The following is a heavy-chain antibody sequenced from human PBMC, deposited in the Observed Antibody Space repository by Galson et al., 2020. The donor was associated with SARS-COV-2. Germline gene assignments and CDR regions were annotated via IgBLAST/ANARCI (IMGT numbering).Heavy chain of an antibody. Sequence: GGSLRLSCAASGFTFNTYALHWVRQAPGKGLEWVAVISYNGNNHYYPDSVKGRFTISRDNSKNTLYLQMNSLRPEDTAVYYCARDRVGTTRGLIDYWGQGTLVVVSS. V-gene: IGHV3-30-3*01. J-gene: IGHJ4*02. CDR1: GFTFNTYA. CDR3: ARDRVGTTRGLIDY. CDR2: ISYNGNNH. D-gene: IGHD1-7*01.